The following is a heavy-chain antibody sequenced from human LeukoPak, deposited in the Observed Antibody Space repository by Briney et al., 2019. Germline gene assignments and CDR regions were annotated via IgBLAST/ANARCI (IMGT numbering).Heavy chain of an antibody. V-gene: IGHV3-30*02. CDR3: ARAPPYSSSWYLGSFDP. CDR1: GFTFSSYG. D-gene: IGHD6-13*01. CDR2: IRYDGSNK. Sequence: GGSLRLSCAASGFTFSSYGMHWVRQAPGKGLEWVAFIRYDGSNKYYADSVKGRFTISRDNSKNTLYLQMNSLRAEDTAVYYCARAPPYSSSWYLGSFDPWGQGTLVTVSS. J-gene: IGHJ5*02.